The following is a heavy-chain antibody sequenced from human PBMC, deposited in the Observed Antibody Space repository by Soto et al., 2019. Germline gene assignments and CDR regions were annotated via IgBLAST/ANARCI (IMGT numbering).Heavy chain of an antibody. J-gene: IGHJ4*02. D-gene: IGHD6-19*01. CDR2: ISSSSTYI. V-gene: IGHV3-21*01. Sequence: PGGSLRLSCAASGFTFSTYSMNWVRQAPGKGLEWVSYISSSSTYIYYADSVKGRFTISRGNAKNSLYLQMNSLRAEDTAVYYCLIAVAGSFAPDYWGQGTLVPVSS. CDR1: GFTFSTYS. CDR3: LIAVAGSFAPDY.